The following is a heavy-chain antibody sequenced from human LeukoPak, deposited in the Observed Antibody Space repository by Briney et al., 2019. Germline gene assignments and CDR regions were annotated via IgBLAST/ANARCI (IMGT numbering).Heavy chain of an antibody. CDR2: IKNKANSYIT. CDR3: ASIRGTLGY. D-gene: IGHD1-26*01. Sequence: GGSLRLSCAASGFTFSDHFMDWVRQAPGKGLEWVGRIKNKANSYITQYAASMEGRFTISRDDSKNSLYLQMSSLKTEDTAMYYCASIRGTLGYWGQGTVVTVSS. J-gene: IGHJ4*02. CDR1: GFTFSDHF. V-gene: IGHV3-72*01.